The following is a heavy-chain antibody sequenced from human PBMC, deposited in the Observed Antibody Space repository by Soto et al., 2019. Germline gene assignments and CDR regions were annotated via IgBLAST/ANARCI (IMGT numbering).Heavy chain of an antibody. V-gene: IGHV3-23*05. D-gene: IGHD6-19*01. CDR2: IYGSGRGI. J-gene: IGHJ4*02. Sequence: PGGSLRLSCTASGLPHSSFAMMWVRQAPGKGLECVSGIYGSGRGIEYADSVKGRFTISRDNSKNTVYLQMTDLRAEDTAVYYCARVDSSGWGYFDYWGQGTLVTVSS. CDR1: GLPHSSFA. CDR3: ARVDSSGWGYFDY.